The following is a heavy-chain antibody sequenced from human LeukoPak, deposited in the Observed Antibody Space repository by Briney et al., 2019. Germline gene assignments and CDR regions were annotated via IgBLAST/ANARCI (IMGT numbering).Heavy chain of an antibody. Sequence: PSETLSLTCTVSGGSISSYYWSWIRQPPGKGLEWIGYIYYSGSTNYNPSLKSRVTISVDTSKNQFSLKLTSVSAADTAVYYCARSSRRRDSSGWPYYFDYWGQGTLVTVSS. J-gene: IGHJ4*02. V-gene: IGHV4-59*12. CDR1: GGSISSYY. CDR2: IYYSGST. D-gene: IGHD6-19*01. CDR3: ARSSRRRDSSGWPYYFDY.